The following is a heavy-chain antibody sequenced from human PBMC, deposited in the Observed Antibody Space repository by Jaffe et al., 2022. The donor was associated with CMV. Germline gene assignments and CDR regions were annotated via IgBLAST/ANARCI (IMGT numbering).Heavy chain of an antibody. Sequence: EVQLVESGGGLVQPGGSLRLSCAASGFTFSSYEMNWVRQAPGKGLEWISYISSSGNTIYYADSVKGRLTISRDNAKNSLFLQMNSLRVEDTAVYYCASLTTRDWFDPWGQGTLVTVSS. CDR1: GFTFSSYE. V-gene: IGHV3-48*03. J-gene: IGHJ5*02. CDR3: ASLTTRDWFDP. CDR2: ISSSGNTI. D-gene: IGHD4-4*01.